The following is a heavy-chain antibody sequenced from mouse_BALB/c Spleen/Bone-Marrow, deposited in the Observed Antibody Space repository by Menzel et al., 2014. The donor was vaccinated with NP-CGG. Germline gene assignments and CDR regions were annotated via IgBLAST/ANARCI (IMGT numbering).Heavy chain of an antibody. Sequence: QVQLKQSGAELVKPGTSVKLSCKASGYTYTSHYIYWVKQRPGQGLKWIGEINPNNGGTNFNEKFKSKATLTVDRSSSTAYMQLSSLTSEDSAVYYCTRLSLLRGYFDYWGRGTTLTVSS. CDR1: GYTYTSHY. D-gene: IGHD1-2*01. V-gene: IGHV1S81*02. CDR2: INPNNGGT. CDR3: TRLSLLRGYFDY. J-gene: IGHJ2*01.